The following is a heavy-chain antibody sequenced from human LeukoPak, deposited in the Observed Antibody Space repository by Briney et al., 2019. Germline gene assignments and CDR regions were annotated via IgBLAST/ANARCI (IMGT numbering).Heavy chain of an antibody. CDR3: ARDTSGAFDY. Sequence: GGSLRLSCAASGLTFSSYWMSWVRQAPGKGLEWVANIKQDGSEKYYVDSVKGRFTISRDNAKNSLYLQMNSLRAEDTAVYYCARDTSGAFDYWGQGTLVTVSS. D-gene: IGHD3-10*01. CDR1: GLTFSSYW. V-gene: IGHV3-7*01. CDR2: IKQDGSEK. J-gene: IGHJ4*02.